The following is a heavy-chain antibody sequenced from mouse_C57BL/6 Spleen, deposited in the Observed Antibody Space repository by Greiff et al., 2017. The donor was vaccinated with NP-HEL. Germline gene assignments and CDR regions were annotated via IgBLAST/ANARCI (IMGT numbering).Heavy chain of an antibody. Sequence: VQLQQSGPELVKPGASVKISCKASGYSFTGYYMNWVTQSPEKSLEWIGEINPSTGGTTYNQKFKAKATLTVAKSSRTAYMQLKSLTSEDSAVYYCARSNAMYYWGQGTSVTVSS. CDR2: INPSTGGT. CDR3: ARSNAMYY. J-gene: IGHJ4*01. CDR1: GYSFTGYY. V-gene: IGHV1-42*01.